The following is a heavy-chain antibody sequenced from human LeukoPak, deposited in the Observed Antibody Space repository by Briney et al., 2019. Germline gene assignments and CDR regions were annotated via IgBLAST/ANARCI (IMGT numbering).Heavy chain of an antibody. CDR1: GYTFTGYY. D-gene: IGHD1-26*01. J-gene: IGHJ6*03. CDR3: ARDQVEWELPTKYYYYYYMDV. Sequence: GASVKVSCKASGYTFTGYYMHWVRQAPGQGLEWMGWINPNSGGTNYAQKFQGRVTMTRDTSISTAYMELSRLRSDDTAVYYCARDQVEWELPTKYYYYYYMDVRGKGTTVTVSS. V-gene: IGHV1-2*02. CDR2: INPNSGGT.